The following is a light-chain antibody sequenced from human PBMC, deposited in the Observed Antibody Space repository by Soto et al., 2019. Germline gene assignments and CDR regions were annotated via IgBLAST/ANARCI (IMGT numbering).Light chain of an antibody. CDR1: QSVSSY. Sequence: VVLTQSPATLSLSTGERATLSCRASQSVSSYLAWYQQKPGQAPRLLIYGAASRATGIPDRFSGSGSGTDFTLTISRLEPEDFAVYYCQQYGSPITFGQGTRLEIK. J-gene: IGKJ5*01. CDR2: GAA. V-gene: IGKV3-20*01. CDR3: QQYGSPIT.